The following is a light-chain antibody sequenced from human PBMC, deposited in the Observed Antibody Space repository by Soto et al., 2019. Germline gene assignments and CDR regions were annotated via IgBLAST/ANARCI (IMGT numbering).Light chain of an antibody. Sequence: EIVLTQSPATLSLSPGERATLSCRASQNINTYLAWYQHKPGQAPRLLIYDASNRAPGIPARFSGSGSGTDFTFTISSLEPEDFAVYYCQQRSNWPPITFGQGTRLEIK. CDR3: QQRSNWPPIT. CDR2: DAS. CDR1: QNINTY. V-gene: IGKV3-11*01. J-gene: IGKJ5*01.